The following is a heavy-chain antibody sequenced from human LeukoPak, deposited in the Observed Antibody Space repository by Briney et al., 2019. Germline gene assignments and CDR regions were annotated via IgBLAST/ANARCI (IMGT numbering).Heavy chain of an antibody. CDR1: GSSFTSYW. V-gene: IGHV5-51*01. CDR3: ARHCSSTSCHSFDP. J-gene: IGHJ5*02. Sequence: PGESLQISCQGSGSSFTSYWIGWVRQLPGKGLEWMGIIYPGDSDTRYSPSFQGQVTISADKSISTAYLQWSSLKASDTAMYYCARHCSSTSCHSFDPWGQGTLVTVSS. D-gene: IGHD2-2*01. CDR2: IYPGDSDT.